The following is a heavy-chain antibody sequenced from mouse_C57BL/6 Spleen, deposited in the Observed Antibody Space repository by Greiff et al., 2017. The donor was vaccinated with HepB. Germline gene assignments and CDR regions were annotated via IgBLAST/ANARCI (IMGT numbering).Heavy chain of an antibody. Sequence: VQLQHPGAELVKPGASVKLSCKASGYTFTSYWMHWVKQRPGQGLEWIGMIHPNSGSTNYNEKFKSKATLTVDKSSSTAYMQLSSLTSEDSAVYYCARGGKGAHLFLDYWGQGTTLTVSS. D-gene: IGHD1-1*01. CDR2: IHPNSGST. CDR3: ARGGKGAHLFLDY. CDR1: GYTFTSYW. V-gene: IGHV1-64*01. J-gene: IGHJ2*01.